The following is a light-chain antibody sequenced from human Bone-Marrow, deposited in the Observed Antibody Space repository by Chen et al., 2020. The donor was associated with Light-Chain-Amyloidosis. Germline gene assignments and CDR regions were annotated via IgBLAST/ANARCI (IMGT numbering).Light chain of an antibody. CDR3: QVWDMSSDRPV. CDR1: NIGSTS. V-gene: IGLV3-21*02. J-gene: IGLJ3*02. CDR2: DDS. Sequence: SYVLTQPSSVSVAPGQTAPIACGGNNIGSTSVHWYQQTPGQAPLLVVYDDSDRPSGIPERLSGSNSGNTATLTISRGEAGDEADYYCQVWDMSSDRPVFGGGTKLTVL.